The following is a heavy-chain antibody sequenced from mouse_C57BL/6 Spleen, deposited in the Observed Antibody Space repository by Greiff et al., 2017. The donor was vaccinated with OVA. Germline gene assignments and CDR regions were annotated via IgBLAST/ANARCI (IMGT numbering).Heavy chain of an antibody. J-gene: IGHJ2*01. Sequence: QVQLQQPGAELVMPGASVKLSCKASGYTFTSYWMHWVKQRPGQGLEWIGEIDPSDSYTNYNQKFKGKSTLTVDKSSSTAYMQLSSLTSEDSAVYYGAKRRDYDYFDYWGQGTTLTVSS. D-gene: IGHD2-4*01. V-gene: IGHV1-69*01. CDR3: AKRRDYDYFDY. CDR1: GYTFTSYW. CDR2: IDPSDSYT.